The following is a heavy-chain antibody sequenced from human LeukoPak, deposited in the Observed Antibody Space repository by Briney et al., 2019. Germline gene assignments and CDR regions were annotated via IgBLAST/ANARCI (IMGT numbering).Heavy chain of an antibody. D-gene: IGHD6-13*01. CDR1: GFTVSSNY. J-gene: IGHJ4*02. V-gene: IGHV3-21*01. CDR3: ASQYTSSRIFDD. Sequence: GGSLRLSCAVSGFTVSSNYMSWVRQAPGKGLEWVSSISSSSTYIYYADSVKGRFTVSRDNAKNSLYLQMNSLRAEDTAVYFCASQYTSSRIFDDWGQGTLVTVSS. CDR2: ISSSSTYI.